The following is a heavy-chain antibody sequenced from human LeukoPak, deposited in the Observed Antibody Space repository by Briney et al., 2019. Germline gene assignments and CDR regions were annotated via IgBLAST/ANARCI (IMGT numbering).Heavy chain of an antibody. CDR1: GFTFSTYW. D-gene: IGHD1-7*01. CDR2: INSDGSSA. V-gene: IGHV3-74*01. Sequence: GGSLRLSCAASGFTFSTYWVHWVRQAPGKGLVWVSRINSDGSSASYADSVKGRFTISRDNAKNTLYLQMNSLRAEDTAVYYCPRYNWNSAPFDYWGQGTLVTVSS. CDR3: PRYNWNSAPFDY. J-gene: IGHJ4*02.